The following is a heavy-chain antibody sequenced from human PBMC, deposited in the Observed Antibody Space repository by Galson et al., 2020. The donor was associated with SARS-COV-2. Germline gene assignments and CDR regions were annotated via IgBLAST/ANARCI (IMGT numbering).Heavy chain of an antibody. D-gene: IGHD2-15*01. J-gene: IGHJ4*02. CDR3: ARGAQVVWEALVD. Sequence: SETLSLTCDVSGGSFSGYFWTWIRQPPGKGLEWIGEIDHVGSTKYNPSLKSRVTMSADTSKNQFSLKLTSVTAGDTAVYYCARGAQVVWEALVDWGQGTLVTVSP. V-gene: IGHV4-34*01. CDR1: GGSFSGYF. CDR2: IDHVGST.